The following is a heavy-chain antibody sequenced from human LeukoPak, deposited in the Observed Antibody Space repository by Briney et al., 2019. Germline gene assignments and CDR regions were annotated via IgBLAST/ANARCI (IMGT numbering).Heavy chain of an antibody. Sequence: PGGSLRLSCAASGFTFSSYSMNWVRQAPGKGLEWVSSISSSSSYIYYADSVKGRFTISRDNAKNSLYLQMNSLRAEDTAVYYCARDRSPVLIPAPFDYWGQGTLVTVSS. D-gene: IGHD1-14*01. J-gene: IGHJ4*02. CDR1: GFTFSSYS. CDR2: ISSSSSYI. CDR3: ARDRSPVLIPAPFDY. V-gene: IGHV3-21*01.